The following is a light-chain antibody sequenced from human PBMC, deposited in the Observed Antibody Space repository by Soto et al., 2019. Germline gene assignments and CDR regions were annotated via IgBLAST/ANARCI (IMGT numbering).Light chain of an antibody. CDR3: LESSSALT. J-gene: IGKJ5*01. V-gene: IGKV1-5*03. CDR1: QSISSW. CDR2: KAS. Sequence: DIHMTQSPSTLSASVLYRVTITCRASQSISSWLAWYQQKPGKAPKLLIYKASSLESGVPSRFSGSGSGTDFTLTISSLQPEDLATYYCLESSSALTFGQGTRLEIK.